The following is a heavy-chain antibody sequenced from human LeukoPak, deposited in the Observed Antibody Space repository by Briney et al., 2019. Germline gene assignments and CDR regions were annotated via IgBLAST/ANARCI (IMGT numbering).Heavy chain of an antibody. CDR3: ARDLSVAFGGVIVPYYFDY. D-gene: IGHD3-16*02. CDR1: GGSISSYY. J-gene: IGHJ4*02. Sequence: SETLSLTCTVSGGSISSYYWTWIRQPAGKGLEWIGRIHTSGSTNHNPSLKSRVTMSVDTSNNQFSLKLSSVTAADTAVYYCARDLSVAFGGVIVPYYFDYWGQGTLVTVSS. CDR2: IHTSGST. V-gene: IGHV4-4*07.